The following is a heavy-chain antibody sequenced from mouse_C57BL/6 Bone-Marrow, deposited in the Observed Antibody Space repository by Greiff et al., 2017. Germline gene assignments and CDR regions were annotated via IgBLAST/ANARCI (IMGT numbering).Heavy chain of an antibody. Sequence: VQLQQSGPELVKPGASVKISCKASGYTFTDYYMNWVKQSHGKSLEWIGDINPNNGGTSYNQKFKGKATLTVDKSSSTAYMELRSLTSEASAVYYCARDGNLAWFAYWGQGTLVTVSA. CDR3: ARDGNLAWFAY. J-gene: IGHJ3*01. CDR2: INPNNGGT. V-gene: IGHV1-26*01. CDR1: GYTFTDYY. D-gene: IGHD2-1*01.